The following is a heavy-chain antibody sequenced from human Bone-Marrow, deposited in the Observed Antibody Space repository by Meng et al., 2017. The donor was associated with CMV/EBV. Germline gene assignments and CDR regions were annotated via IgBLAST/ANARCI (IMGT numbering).Heavy chain of an antibody. Sequence: ASVKVSCKASGGSFSRSSISWVRQAPGQGLEWMGRIIPDLGMSNYAQKLQGRVTMTTDTSTSTAYMELRSLRSDDTAVYYCARVDTPTYCGGDCYSEMDVWGQGTTVTVSS. CDR3: ARVDTPTYCGGDCYSEMDV. CDR1: GGSFSRSS. D-gene: IGHD2-21*01. CDR2: IIPDLGMS. J-gene: IGHJ6*01. V-gene: IGHV1-18*01.